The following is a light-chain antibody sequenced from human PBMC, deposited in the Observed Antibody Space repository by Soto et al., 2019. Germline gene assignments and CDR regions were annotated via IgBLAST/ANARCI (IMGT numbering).Light chain of an antibody. J-gene: IGKJ1*01. CDR1: QSISSW. V-gene: IGKV1-5*01. CDR2: DAS. CDR3: QQRT. Sequence: DIQMTQSPSTLSASVGDRVTITCRASQSISSWLAWYQQKPGKAPKLLIYDASSLESGVPSRFSGSGSGTEFTLTISSLLPDDFATYYCQQRTFGQGTKV.